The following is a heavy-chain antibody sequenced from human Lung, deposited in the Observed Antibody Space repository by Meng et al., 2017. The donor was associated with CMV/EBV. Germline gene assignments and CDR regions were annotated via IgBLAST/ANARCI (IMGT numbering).Heavy chain of an antibody. CDR3: AKATVSAAGFPHRDV. Sequence: GESLKISCAASGFTFDDHAMHWVRQAPGKGLEWISLISWDGGSTYYADSVKGRFPTSRDNSENSLYLQINSLRVEDTAVYYCAKATVSAAGFPHRDVWVQGHXVTVDS. V-gene: IGHV3-43D*03. D-gene: IGHD6-13*01. CDR1: GFTFDDHA. CDR2: ISWDGGST. J-gene: IGHJ6*01.